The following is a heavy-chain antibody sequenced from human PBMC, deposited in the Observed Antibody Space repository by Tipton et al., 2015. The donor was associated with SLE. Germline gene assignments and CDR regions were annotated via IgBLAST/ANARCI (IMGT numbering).Heavy chain of an antibody. J-gene: IGHJ6*03. CDR2: IYYSGST. CDR1: GGSISSYY. V-gene: IGHV4-59*01. CDR3: ARGLPCPSYYYYYMDV. Sequence: TLSLTCTVSGGSISSYYWSWIRQPPGKGLEWIGYIYYSGSTNYNPSLKSRVTISVDTSKNQFFLKLSSVTAADTAVYYCARGLPCPSYYYYYMDVWGKGTTVTVSS.